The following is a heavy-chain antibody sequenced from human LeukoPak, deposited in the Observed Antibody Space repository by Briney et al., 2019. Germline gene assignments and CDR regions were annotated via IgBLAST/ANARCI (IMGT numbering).Heavy chain of an antibody. J-gene: IGHJ4*02. V-gene: IGHV4-59*01. D-gene: IGHD3-16*01. CDR1: GGSISGYY. Sequence: SETLSLTCTVSGGSISGYYWTWIRQPPGKGLEWIGYIYYSGSTNYHPSLKSRVTLSVDTSKKQFSLKLSSVTAEDTAVYYCARPPGTYYDYVWGSRAANYFDYWGQGTLVTVSS. CDR2: IYYSGST. CDR3: ARPPGTYYDYVWGSRAANYFDY.